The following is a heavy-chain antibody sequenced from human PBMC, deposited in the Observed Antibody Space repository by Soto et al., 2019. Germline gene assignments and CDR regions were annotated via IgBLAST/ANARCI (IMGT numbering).Heavy chain of an antibody. CDR1: GYTFTGHY. J-gene: IGHJ3*02. V-gene: IGHV1-2*02. D-gene: IGHD3-16*01. Sequence: ASVKVSCKASGYTFTGHYIYWVRQAPGQGLEWMGWINPNNRATNYAQKFQGRVTMTRDTSISTAYIELSRLRSDDTAVYYCPRASGGRMEAFDIWGQGTMVTASS. CDR3: PRASGGRMEAFDI. CDR2: INPNNRAT.